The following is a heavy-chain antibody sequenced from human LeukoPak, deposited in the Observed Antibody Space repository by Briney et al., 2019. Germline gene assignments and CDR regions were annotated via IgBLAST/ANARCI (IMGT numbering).Heavy chain of an antibody. CDR2: IWYGGSNK. CDR1: GFTFSSYG. Sequence: RGSLRLSCAASGFTFSSYGMHWVRQAPGKGLEWVAVIWYGGSNKYYADSVKGRFTISRDNSKNTLYLQMNSLRAEDTAVYYCARERGGGTFSMNNWFDPWGQGTPVTVSS. D-gene: IGHD1-1*01. J-gene: IGHJ5*02. V-gene: IGHV3-33*01. CDR3: ARERGGGTFSMNNWFDP.